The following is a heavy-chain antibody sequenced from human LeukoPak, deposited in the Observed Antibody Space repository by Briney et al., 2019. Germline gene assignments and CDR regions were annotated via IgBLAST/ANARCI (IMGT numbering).Heavy chain of an antibody. D-gene: IGHD5-24*01. J-gene: IGHJ4*02. V-gene: IGHV1-2*02. CDR3: AVRSARGGFNLLRFDY. Sequence: ASVKVSCKTSGYTFSDYYLHWVRQAPGQGLEWMGWVNPKNGGTKYAEHFQGRVTMTRDMSISTAYMDVSSLKSDDTAVYYCAVRSARGGFNLLRFDYWGQGTLVIVSS. CDR2: VNPKNGGT. CDR1: GYTFSDYY.